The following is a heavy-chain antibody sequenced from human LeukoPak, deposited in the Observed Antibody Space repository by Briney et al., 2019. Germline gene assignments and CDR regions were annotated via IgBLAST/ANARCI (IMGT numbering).Heavy chain of an antibody. Sequence: SETLSLTCALNGGSFSGYYWSWLRQSQEKGLEWIGETNHGGSVNYNPSLKSRVTISIETSKNQFSLNLTSVTAADTAVYYCARSTGRGPWGQGTLVIVSS. CDR2: TNHGGSV. J-gene: IGHJ5*02. CDR3: ARSTGRGP. CDR1: GGSFSGYY. V-gene: IGHV4-34*01. D-gene: IGHD3-10*01.